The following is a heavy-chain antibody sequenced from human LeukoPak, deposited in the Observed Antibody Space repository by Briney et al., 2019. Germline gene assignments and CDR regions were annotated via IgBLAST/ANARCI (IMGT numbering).Heavy chain of an antibody. D-gene: IGHD6-13*01. Sequence: PSETLSLTCTVSGGSINSYYWYWLRQPPGKGLEWIGYIYYTGSTNYNPSLKSRVTISVDTSKNHFSLKVNSVTPADTAVYFCARAGYSSSWYLDYWGQGTLVTVSS. J-gene: IGHJ4*02. CDR3: ARAGYSSSWYLDY. CDR2: IYYTGST. V-gene: IGHV4-59*01. CDR1: GGSINSYY.